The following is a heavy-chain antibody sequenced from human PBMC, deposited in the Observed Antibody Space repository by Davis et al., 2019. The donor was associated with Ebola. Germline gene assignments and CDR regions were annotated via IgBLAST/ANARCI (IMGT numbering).Heavy chain of an antibody. Sequence: MPSETLSFTCTVSNGSIGGHYWGWVRQPPGKGLEWIAFIYYSGITNYNPSLKSRITVSIDTSQNQFSLRLRSVTAADTSIYYCARLQYCGGDCYSYYFDYWGQGTLVTVSS. CDR2: IYYSGIT. D-gene: IGHD2-21*02. CDR3: ARLQYCGGDCYSYYFDY. V-gene: IGHV4-59*08. J-gene: IGHJ4*02. CDR1: NGSIGGHY.